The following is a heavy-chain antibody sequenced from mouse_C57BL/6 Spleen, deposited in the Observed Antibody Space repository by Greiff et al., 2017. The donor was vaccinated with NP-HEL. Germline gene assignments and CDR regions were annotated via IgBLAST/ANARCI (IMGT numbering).Heavy chain of an antibody. CDR3: ARQGLYYYAMDY. CDR1: GYAFSSSW. CDR2: IYPGDGDT. Sequence: QVQLQQSGPELVKPGASVKISCKASGYAFSSSWMNWVKQRPGKGLEWIGRIYPGDGDTNYNGKFKGKATLTADKSSSTAYMQLSSLTSEDSAVYFCARQGLYYYAMDYWGQGTSVTVSS. D-gene: IGHD3-1*01. V-gene: IGHV1-82*01. J-gene: IGHJ4*01.